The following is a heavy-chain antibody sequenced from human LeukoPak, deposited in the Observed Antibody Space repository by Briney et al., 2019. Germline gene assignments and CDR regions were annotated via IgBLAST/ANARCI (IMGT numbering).Heavy chain of an antibody. CDR2: INPNSGGT. J-gene: IGHJ3*02. Sequence: GASVKVSCKASGYTFTDYYLHWVRQAPGQGLEWMGWINPNSGGTNYAQKFQGRVTMTRDTSISTAYMELSRLRSDDTAVYYCARDRVGSGWEHDTFDIWGQGTMVTVSS. D-gene: IGHD6-19*01. CDR1: GYTFTDYY. V-gene: IGHV1-2*02. CDR3: ARDRVGSGWEHDTFDI.